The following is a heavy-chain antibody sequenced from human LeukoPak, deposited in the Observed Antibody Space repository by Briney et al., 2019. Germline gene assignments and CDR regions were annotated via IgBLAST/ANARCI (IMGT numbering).Heavy chain of an antibody. J-gene: IGHJ4*02. D-gene: IGHD5-18*01. CDR3: ARELNPTLGPDTAMDY. Sequence: ASVKVSCKASGYTFTGYYMHWVRQAPGQGLEWMGWINPNSGGTNYAQKFQGRVTMTRDTSISTAYMELSRLRSDDTAVYYCARELNPTLGPDTAMDYWGQGTLVTVSS. CDR2: INPNSGGT. V-gene: IGHV1-2*02. CDR1: GYTFTGYY.